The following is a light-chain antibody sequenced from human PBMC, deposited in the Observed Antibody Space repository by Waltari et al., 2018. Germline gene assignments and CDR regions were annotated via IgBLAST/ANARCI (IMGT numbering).Light chain of an antibody. J-gene: IGKJ3*01. CDR1: QSIQTF. CDR2: NSS. CDR3: QHRDNWLFT. V-gene: IGKV3-11*01. Sequence: EIVLTQAPATPSFSPGDRATLSCRASQSIQTFLAWYQQKPGQAPRLLIYNSSLRASGVPVRFSGSGSGTDFTLTISHLEPEDFAFYFCQHRDNWLFTFGPGTKVEIK.